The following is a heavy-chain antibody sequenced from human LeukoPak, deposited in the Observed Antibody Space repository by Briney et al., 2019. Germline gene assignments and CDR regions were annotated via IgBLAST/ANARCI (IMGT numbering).Heavy chain of an antibody. CDR2: ISGSGGST. Sequence: GGSLRLSCAASGLTVTNAWMHWFRQAPGKGLEWVSAISGSGGSTYYADSVKGRFTISRDNSKNTLYLQMNSLRAEDTAVYYCAKDRGYSGYDPDAFDIWGQGTMVTVSS. D-gene: IGHD5-12*01. CDR3: AKDRGYSGYDPDAFDI. V-gene: IGHV3-23*01. CDR1: GLTVTNAW. J-gene: IGHJ3*02.